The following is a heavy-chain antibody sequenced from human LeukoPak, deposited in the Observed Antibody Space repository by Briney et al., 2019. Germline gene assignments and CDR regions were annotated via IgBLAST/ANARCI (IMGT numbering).Heavy chain of an antibody. V-gene: IGHV3-21*01. J-gene: IGHJ3*02. CDR2: ISSSSSYI. CDR1: GFTFSSYS. Sequence: GGSLRLSCAASGFTFSSYSMNWVRQAPGKGLEWVSSISSSSSYIYYADSVKGRFTISRDNAKNSLYLQMNSLRAEDTAVYYCARDLSCSGGSCYLSAFDIWGQGTMVTVSS. CDR3: ARDLSCSGGSCYLSAFDI. D-gene: IGHD2-15*01.